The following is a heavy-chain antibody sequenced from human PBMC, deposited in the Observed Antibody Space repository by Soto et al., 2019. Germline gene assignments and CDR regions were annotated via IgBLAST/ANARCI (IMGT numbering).Heavy chain of an antibody. CDR1: GGTFSSYA. CDR3: ARGIAAAGTGWDYYFDY. CDR2: IIPIFGTA. D-gene: IGHD6-13*01. Sequence: QAQLVQSGAEVKKPGSSVKVSCKASGGTFSSYAISWVRQAPGQGLEWMGGIIPIFGTANYAQKFQGRVTITADESTSTAYMELSSLRSEDTAVYYCARGIAAAGTGWDYYFDYWGQGTLVTVSS. V-gene: IGHV1-69*01. J-gene: IGHJ4*02.